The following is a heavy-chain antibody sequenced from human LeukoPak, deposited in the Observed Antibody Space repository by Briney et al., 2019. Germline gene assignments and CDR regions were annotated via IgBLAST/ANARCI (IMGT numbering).Heavy chain of an antibody. J-gene: IGHJ3*02. D-gene: IGHD1-26*01. V-gene: IGHV4-31*03. CDR2: IYYSGST. Sequence: SETLSLTCTVSGGSISSGGYYWSWIRQHPGKGLEWIGYIYYSGSTYYNPSLKSRVTISVDTSKNQFSLKLSSVTAADTAVYYCAGDSGSYYDAFDIWGQGTMVTVSS. CDR3: AGDSGSYYDAFDI. CDR1: GGSISSGGYY.